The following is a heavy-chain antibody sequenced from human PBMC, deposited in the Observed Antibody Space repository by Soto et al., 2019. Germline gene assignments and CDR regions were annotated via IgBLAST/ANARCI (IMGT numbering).Heavy chain of an antibody. D-gene: IGHD6-13*01. CDR2: IYYSGST. V-gene: IGHV4-30-4*01. CDR3: ARWYSSSWPTSTGFDY. J-gene: IGHJ4*02. CDR1: GGSISRGDYY. Sequence: PSETLSLTCTVSGGSISRGDYYWSWVRQPPGKGLGWIGYIYYSGSTYYNPSLKSRVTISVDTSKNQFSLKLSSVTAADTAVYYCARWYSSSWPTSTGFDYWGQGTLGTVSS.